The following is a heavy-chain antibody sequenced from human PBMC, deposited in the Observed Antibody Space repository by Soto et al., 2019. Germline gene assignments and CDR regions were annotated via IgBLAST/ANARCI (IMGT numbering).Heavy chain of an antibody. CDR3: ARQEAGGTRSWFDP. J-gene: IGHJ5*02. V-gene: IGHV7-4-1*01. Sequence: QVQLVQSGSELKKPGASVKVSCKASGYTFTSYAMNWVRQAPGQGLEWMGWINTNTGNPTYAQGFTGRFVFSLDSSVSTTYLHIYSLKAEDTAVYYCARQEAGGTRSWFDPWGQGTLVTVSS. CDR1: GYTFTSYA. D-gene: IGHD6-13*01. CDR2: INTNTGNP.